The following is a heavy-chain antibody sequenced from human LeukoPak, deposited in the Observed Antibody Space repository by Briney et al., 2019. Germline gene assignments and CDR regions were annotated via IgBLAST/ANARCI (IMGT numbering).Heavy chain of an antibody. J-gene: IGHJ4*01. CDR2: IYHNGDV. CDR1: GGSISTDNW. Sequence: PSGTLSLTCAVSGGSISTDNWWHWIRQSPGKGLEWIAEIYHNGDVHYNPSLKSRATMSVDTSKNQFSLKVNSVTAADTATYFCAREVAAGSYRGFDYWGQGTLVTVSS. CDR3: AREVAAGSYRGFDY. D-gene: IGHD6-19*01. V-gene: IGHV4-4*02.